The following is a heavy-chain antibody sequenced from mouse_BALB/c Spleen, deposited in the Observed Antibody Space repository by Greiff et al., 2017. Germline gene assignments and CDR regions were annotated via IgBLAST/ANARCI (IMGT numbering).Heavy chain of an antibody. V-gene: IGHV1S34*01. CDR2: ISCYNGAT. CDR1: GYSFTGYY. J-gene: IGHJ4*01. CDR3: ARPSYGNLYYYAMDY. Sequence: LVKTGASVKISCKASGYSFTGYYMHWVKQSHGKSLEWIGYISCYNGATSYNQKFKGKATFTVDTSSSTAYMQFNSLTSEDSAVYYCARPSYGNLYYYAMDYWGQGTSVTVSS. D-gene: IGHD2-1*01.